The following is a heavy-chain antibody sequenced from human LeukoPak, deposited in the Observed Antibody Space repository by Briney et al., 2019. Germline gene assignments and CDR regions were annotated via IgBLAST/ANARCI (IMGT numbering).Heavy chain of an antibody. D-gene: IGHD2-15*01. CDR2: VNPNSDHT. CDR1: GYTFTSYD. V-gene: IGHV1-8*01. J-gene: IGHJ4*02. CDR3: ARGAPGSYCSGGSCPYFDY. Sequence: ASVKVSCKASGYTFTSYDVNWVRRATGQGLEWMGLVNPNSDHTGYAQKFQGRVTMITNTSISTAYMELSSLRSEDTAVYYCARGAPGSYCSGGSCPYFDYWGQGTLVSVSS.